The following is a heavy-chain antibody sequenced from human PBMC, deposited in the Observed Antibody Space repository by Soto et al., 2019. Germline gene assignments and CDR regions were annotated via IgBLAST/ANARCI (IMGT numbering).Heavy chain of an antibody. CDR2: VYYRGNA. J-gene: IGHJ4*02. CDR3: ARLEGLATISYYFDF. V-gene: IGHV4-39*01. D-gene: IGHD3-9*01. CDR1: DDSINSDKYY. Sequence: QLQLQESGPGLVKPSETLSLTCSVSDDSINSDKYYWGWIRQPPGKGLEWIGSVYYRGNAYYNPSLQTRVTLSLDKSKSQFSLKLNSVTAADSAVHFCARLEGLATISYYFDFWGPGALVTVSS.